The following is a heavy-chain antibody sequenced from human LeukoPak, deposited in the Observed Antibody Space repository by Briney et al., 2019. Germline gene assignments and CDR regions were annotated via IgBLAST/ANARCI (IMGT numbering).Heavy chain of an antibody. D-gene: IGHD6-19*01. CDR1: GYSFTSYW. V-gene: IGHV5-51*01. Sequence: GESLKISCKASGYSFTSYWISWVRQMPGKGLEWMGIIYPGDSDTKYSPSFQGQVTISADRSITTAYLQWSSLKASDTAMYYCASSMYSSAWGLDYWGQGTLVTVSS. CDR2: IYPGDSDT. CDR3: ASSMYSSAWGLDY. J-gene: IGHJ4*02.